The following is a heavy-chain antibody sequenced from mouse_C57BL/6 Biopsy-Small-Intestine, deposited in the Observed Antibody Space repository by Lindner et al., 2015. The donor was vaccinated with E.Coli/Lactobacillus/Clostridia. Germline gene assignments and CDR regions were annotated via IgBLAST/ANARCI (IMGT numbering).Heavy chain of an antibody. CDR2: IYPGDGDT. CDR3: TTSYSNWDY. CDR1: DYAFSSSW. Sequence: VQLQESGPELVKPGASVKISCKASDYAFSSSWMNWVKQRPGKGLEWIGRIYPGDGDTNYNGKFQGKATITADTSSNTAYLQLSSLTSEDTAVYYCTTSYSNWDYWGQGTTLTVSS. J-gene: IGHJ2*01. V-gene: IGHV1-82*01. D-gene: IGHD2-5*01.